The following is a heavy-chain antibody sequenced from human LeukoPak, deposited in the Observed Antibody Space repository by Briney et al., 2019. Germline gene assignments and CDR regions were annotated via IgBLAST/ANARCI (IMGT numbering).Heavy chain of an antibody. J-gene: IGHJ4*02. CDR3: ARGPPPQRFGGPYYKGYFEN. CDR2: IYAGGTT. V-gene: IGHV3-53*01. CDR1: DFTVSSNY. Sequence: PGGSLRLSCAASDFTVSSNYMSWVRQDPRGGLEWVSIIYAGGTTCYADSVKGRFTISRDNSKNTLYLQMNSLRTEDTAVYYCARGPPPQRFGGPYYKGYFENWGQGTLVTVSS. D-gene: IGHD3-22*01.